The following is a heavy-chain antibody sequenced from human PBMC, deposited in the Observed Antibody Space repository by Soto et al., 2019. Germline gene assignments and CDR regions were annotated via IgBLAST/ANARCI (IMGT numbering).Heavy chain of an antibody. Sequence: GGSLRLPYAGSGFTLSRHKLNLGPQAPGKGLEWVSSISSSSSYIYYADSVKGRFTISRDNAKNSLYLQMNSLRAEDTAVYYCARDTVSSWSYGMDVWGQGTTVTVSS. CDR3: ARDTVSSWSYGMDV. CDR2: ISSSSSYI. V-gene: IGHV3-21*01. J-gene: IGHJ6*02. D-gene: IGHD6-13*01. CDR1: GFTLSRHK.